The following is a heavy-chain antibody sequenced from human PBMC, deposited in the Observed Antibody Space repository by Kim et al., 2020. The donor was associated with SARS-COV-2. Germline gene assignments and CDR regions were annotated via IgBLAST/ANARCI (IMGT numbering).Heavy chain of an antibody. CDR3: ARASITIFGVVKRPFDY. Sequence: SETLSLTCAVYGGSFSGYYWSWIRQPPGKGLEWIGEINHSGSTNYNPSLKSRVTISVDTSKNQFSLKLSSVTAADTAVYYCARASITIFGVVKRPFDYWGQGTLVTVSS. V-gene: IGHV4-34*01. CDR1: GGSFSGYY. CDR2: INHSGST. D-gene: IGHD3-3*01. J-gene: IGHJ4*02.